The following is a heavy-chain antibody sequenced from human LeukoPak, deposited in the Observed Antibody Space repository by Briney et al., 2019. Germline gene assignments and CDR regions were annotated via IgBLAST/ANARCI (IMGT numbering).Heavy chain of an antibody. V-gene: IGHV1-46*01. Sequence: ASVKVSCKASGYTFTSYYMHWVRQAPGQGLEWMGMINPSGGNTSYAQKFQGRVTITRDTSTSTVYMELSSLRSEDTTVYYCARDKVWYSSSWYLDYWGQGTLVTVSS. CDR1: GYTFTSYY. J-gene: IGHJ4*02. CDR3: ARDKVWYSSSWYLDY. CDR2: INPSGGNT. D-gene: IGHD6-13*01.